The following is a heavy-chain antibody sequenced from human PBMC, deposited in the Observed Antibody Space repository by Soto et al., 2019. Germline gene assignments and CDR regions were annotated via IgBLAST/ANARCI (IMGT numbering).Heavy chain of an antibody. CDR2: INPSGGST. Sequence: VKVSCKASGYTFTSYYMHWVRQAPGQGLEWMGIINPSGGSTSYAQKFQGRVTMTRDTSTSTVYMELSSLRSEDTAVYYCAREKPEIIVVVTANYYYYYGMDVWGQGTTVTVSS. D-gene: IGHD2-21*02. J-gene: IGHJ6*02. CDR3: AREKPEIIVVVTANYYYYYGMDV. V-gene: IGHV1-46*01. CDR1: GYTFTSYY.